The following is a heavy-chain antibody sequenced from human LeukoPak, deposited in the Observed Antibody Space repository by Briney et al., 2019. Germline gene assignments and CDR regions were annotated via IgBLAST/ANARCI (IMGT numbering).Heavy chain of an antibody. D-gene: IGHD3-22*01. Sequence: PETLSLTCTVPGGSISSYFWSWIRPPPRKGLEWIGYIYYSGSTTYNHSLQSRVTISLDTTKNHSSLKLSSVTAADTAVYYCARAQPYYYDSSPPLDYWGQGTLVTVSS. CDR3: ARAQPYYYDSSPPLDY. V-gene: IGHV4-59*01. J-gene: IGHJ4*02. CDR1: GGSISSYF. CDR2: IYYSGST.